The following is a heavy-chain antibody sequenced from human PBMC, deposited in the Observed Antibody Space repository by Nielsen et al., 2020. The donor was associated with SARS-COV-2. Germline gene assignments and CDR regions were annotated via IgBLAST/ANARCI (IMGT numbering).Heavy chain of an antibody. CDR3: ARGVDSSGWYDY. J-gene: IGHJ4*02. D-gene: IGHD6-19*01. CDR2: IYSGGST. Sequence: GESLKISCAASGFTVSSNYMSWVRQAPGKGLEWVSVIYSGGSTYYADSVKGRFTISRDNPKNTLYLQMNSLRAEDTAVYYCARGVDSSGWYDYWGQGTLVTVSS. V-gene: IGHV3-66*01. CDR1: GFTVSSNY.